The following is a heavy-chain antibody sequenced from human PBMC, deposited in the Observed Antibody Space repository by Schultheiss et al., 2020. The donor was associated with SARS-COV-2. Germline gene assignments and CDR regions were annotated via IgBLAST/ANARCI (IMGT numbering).Heavy chain of an antibody. V-gene: IGHV3-73*01. CDR2: IRSKANSYAT. CDR3: TRDLSLRYYDFWSGSHYYYYMDV. J-gene: IGHJ6*03. CDR1: GFIFSGSA. Sequence: GGSLRLSCAASGFIFSGSAMHWVRQASGKGLEWVGRIRSKANSYATAYAASVKGRFTISRDDSQNTAYLQMNSLKTEDTAVYYCTRDLSLRYYDFWSGSHYYYYMDVWGKGTTVTVSS. D-gene: IGHD3-3*01.